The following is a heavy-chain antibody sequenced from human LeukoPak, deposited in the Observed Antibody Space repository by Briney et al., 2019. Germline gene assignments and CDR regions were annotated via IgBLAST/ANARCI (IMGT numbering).Heavy chain of an antibody. V-gene: IGHV3-66*02. D-gene: IGHD4-17*01. CDR2: IYSGGST. CDR3: ARDVGLRLRAGGDAFDI. CDR1: GFTVSSNY. J-gene: IGHJ3*02. Sequence: GGSLRLSCAASGFTVSSNYMSWVRQAPGKGLEWVSVIYSGGSTYYADSVKGRFTISRDNSKNTLYLQMNSLRAGDTAVYYCARDVGLRLRAGGDAFDIWGQGTMVTVSS.